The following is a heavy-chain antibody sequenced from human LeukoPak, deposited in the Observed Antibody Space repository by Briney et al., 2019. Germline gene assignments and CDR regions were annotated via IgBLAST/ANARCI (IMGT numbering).Heavy chain of an antibody. CDR3: AKWGDYDVLTGYYVPDY. J-gene: IGHJ4*02. D-gene: IGHD3-9*01. V-gene: IGHV3-23*01. CDR1: GFTFSNYA. CDR2: ILGSGGST. Sequence: GASLRLSCAASGFTFSNYAMSWVRQAPGKGLEWVSAILGSGGSTYYADSVKGRFTVSRDNSKSTLYLPMNSLRAEDTALYYCAKWGDYDVLTGYYVPDYWGQGTLVTVSS.